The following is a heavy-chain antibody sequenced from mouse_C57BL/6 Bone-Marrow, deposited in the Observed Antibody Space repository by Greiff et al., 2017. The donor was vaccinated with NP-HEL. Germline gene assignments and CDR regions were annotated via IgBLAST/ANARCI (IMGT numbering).Heavy chain of an antibody. D-gene: IGHD1-1*01. CDR3: ARYYYGSRGWYFDV. J-gene: IGHJ1*03. V-gene: IGHV1-72*01. CDR2: IDPNSGGT. Sequence: VQLQQPGADLVKPGASVKLSCKASGYTFTSYWMHWVKQRPGRGLEWIGRIDPNSGGTKFNEKFKTKATLTVDKPSSTAYMQLSSLTSGDSAVDYCARYYYGSRGWYFDVWGTGTTVTVSS. CDR1: GYTFTSYW.